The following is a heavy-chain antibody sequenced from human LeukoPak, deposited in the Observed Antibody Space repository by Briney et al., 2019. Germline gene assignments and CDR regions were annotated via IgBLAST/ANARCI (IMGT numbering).Heavy chain of an antibody. CDR2: IIPIFGTA. CDR3: ARDLVEQQLVDYYCYYGMDV. V-gene: IGHV1-69*01. D-gene: IGHD6-13*01. Sequence: GASVKVSCKASGGTFSSYAISWVRQAPGQGLEWMGGIIPIFGTANYAQKFQGRVTITADESTSTAYMELSSLRSEDTAVYYCARDLVEQQLVDYYCYYGMDVWGQGTTVTVSS. J-gene: IGHJ6*02. CDR1: GGTFSSYA.